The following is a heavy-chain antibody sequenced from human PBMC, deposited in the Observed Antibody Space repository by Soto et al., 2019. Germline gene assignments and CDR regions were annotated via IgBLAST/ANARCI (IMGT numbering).Heavy chain of an antibody. CDR2: IIPIFGTP. D-gene: IGHD3-10*01. CDR3: ARDRYDYGSGNYYNRIDF. J-gene: IGHJ4*01. CDR1: GGIFSTYA. V-gene: IGHV1-69*01. Sequence: QVQLVQSGAEVKKPGSSVKVSCKASGGIFSTYAISWLRQAPGQGLEWMGGIIPIFGTPNYAQRFQGRVTITADESTSTAYMELSRLRSEDTAVYYCARDRYDYGSGNYYNRIDFWGHGTLVTVSS.